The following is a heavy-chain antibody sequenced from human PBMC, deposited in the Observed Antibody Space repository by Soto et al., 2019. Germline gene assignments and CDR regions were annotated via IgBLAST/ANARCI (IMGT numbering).Heavy chain of an antibody. CDR3: ARAQRGQTATIPYYFDY. Sequence: PSETLSLTCTVSGGSISGYFWSWIRQPPGKGLEWIGYIYYSGSTKYNPSLRSRVTISVDTSKNQFSLKLSSVTAADTAVYYCARAQRGQTATIPYYFDYWGQGSLVTVSS. CDR1: GGSISGYF. D-gene: IGHD5-12*01. V-gene: IGHV4-59*01. CDR2: IYYSGST. J-gene: IGHJ4*02.